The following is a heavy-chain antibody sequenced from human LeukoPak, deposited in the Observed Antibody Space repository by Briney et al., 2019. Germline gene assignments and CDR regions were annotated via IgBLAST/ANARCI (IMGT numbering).Heavy chain of an antibody. Sequence: ASVKVSCKASGYTFTGYYMHWVRQAPGQGLEWMGWINPNRGGTNYAQKFQGRVTMTRDTSISTAYMELSRLRSDDTAVYYCAPLSGQWLVDRWGQGTLVTVSS. J-gene: IGHJ5*02. D-gene: IGHD6-19*01. CDR3: APLSGQWLVDR. V-gene: IGHV1-2*02. CDR2: INPNRGGT. CDR1: GYTFTGYY.